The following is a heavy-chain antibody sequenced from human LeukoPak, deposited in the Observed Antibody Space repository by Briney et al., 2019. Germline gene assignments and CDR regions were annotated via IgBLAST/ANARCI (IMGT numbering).Heavy chain of an antibody. Sequence: PGGSLRLSCAASGFTFSSYSMNWVRQAPGKGLEWVSSISSSSSYIYYADSVKGRFTISRDNAKNSLYLQMNSLRAEDTAVYYCARSRIVVVPAATRRVYMGGAFDIWGQGTMVTVSS. J-gene: IGHJ3*02. CDR2: ISSSSSYI. CDR1: GFTFSSYS. D-gene: IGHD2-2*01. CDR3: ARSRIVVVPAATRRVYMGGAFDI. V-gene: IGHV3-21*01.